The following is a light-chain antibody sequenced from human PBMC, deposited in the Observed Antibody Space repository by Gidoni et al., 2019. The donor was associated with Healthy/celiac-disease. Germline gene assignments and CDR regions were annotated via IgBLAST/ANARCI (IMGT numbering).Light chain of an antibody. J-gene: IGLJ2*01. V-gene: IGLV3-1*01. CDR3: QAWDSSTVV. CDR1: KLGDKY. Sequence: SYELTPPPSVSVTPGQTASITCSGDKLGDKYACWYHQKPGQSPVLVIYQDSKRPSGIPERFSGSNSGNTATLTISGTQAMDEADYYCQAWDSSTVVFGGGTKLTVL. CDR2: QDS.